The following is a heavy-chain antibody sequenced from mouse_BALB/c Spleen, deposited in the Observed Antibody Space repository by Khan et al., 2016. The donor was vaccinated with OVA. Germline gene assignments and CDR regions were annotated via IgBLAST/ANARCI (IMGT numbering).Heavy chain of an antibody. CDR1: GFSLTNYG. CDR3: ARYRFGYAMDY. Sequence: QVQLQQSGPGLVAPSQSLSITCTVSGFSLTNYGVHWVRQPPGKGLEWLVVICSAGYTTYNSALKSRLSIIKDNSKCQVFLKMHSLQTDDTAIYCWARYRFGYAMDYWGQGTSVTVSS. CDR2: ICSAGYT. J-gene: IGHJ4*01. V-gene: IGHV2-6*02. D-gene: IGHD2-14*01.